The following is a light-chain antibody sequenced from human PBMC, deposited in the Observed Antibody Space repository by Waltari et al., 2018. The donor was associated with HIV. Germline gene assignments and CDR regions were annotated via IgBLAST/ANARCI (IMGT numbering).Light chain of an antibody. Sequence: DIKMTQSPSTLSASVGDRVTITCRASQSTTNWLAWYQQKPGKAPKLLISKTSSLESGVPSRCSGSGYGTEFTLTIIGLQPDDFATYYCQQYYSYPDTFGQGTRLEIK. J-gene: IGKJ5*01. V-gene: IGKV1-5*03. CDR3: QQYYSYPDT. CDR2: KTS. CDR1: QSTTNW.